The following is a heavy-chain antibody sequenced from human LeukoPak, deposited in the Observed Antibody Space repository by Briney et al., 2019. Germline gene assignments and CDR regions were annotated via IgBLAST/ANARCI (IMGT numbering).Heavy chain of an antibody. CDR1: GYTFTSYY. J-gene: IGHJ4*02. CDR2: INTNTGNP. D-gene: IGHD3-10*01. V-gene: IGHV7-4-1*02. CDR3: ARGLSYGSGSYSMVK. Sequence: ASVKVSCKASGYTFTSYYMHWVRQAPGQGLEWMGWINTNTGNPTYAQGFTGRLVFSLDTSVSTAYLQISSLKAEDTAVYYCARGLSYGSGSYSMVKWGQGTLVTVSS.